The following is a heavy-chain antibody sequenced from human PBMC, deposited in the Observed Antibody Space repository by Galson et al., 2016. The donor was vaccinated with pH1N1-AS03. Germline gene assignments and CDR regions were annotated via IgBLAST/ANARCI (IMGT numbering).Heavy chain of an antibody. J-gene: IGHJ4*02. D-gene: IGHD3-3*01. Sequence: SLRLSCAASGFSFPNYAMNWVRQAPGKGLEWVSFISDNGSHIKSADSVKGRFTISRDNAQNSVFLQLHILRVEDTALYYCARGGFPWPLDYWGQGTLVTVSS. CDR2: ISDNGSHI. V-gene: IGHV3-21*01. CDR1: GFSFPNYA. CDR3: ARGGFPWPLDY.